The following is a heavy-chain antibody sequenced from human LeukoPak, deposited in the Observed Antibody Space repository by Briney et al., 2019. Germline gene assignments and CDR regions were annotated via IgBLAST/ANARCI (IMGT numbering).Heavy chain of an antibody. D-gene: IGHD3-10*02. CDR1: GFTFSSYG. V-gene: IGHV3-48*04. Sequence: GRSLRLSCAASGFTFSSYGMHWVRQAPGKGLEWVSYISSSGSTIYYADSVKGRFTISRDNAKNSLYLQMNSLRAEDTAVYYCAELGITMIGGVWGKGTTVTISS. CDR3: AELGITMIGGV. J-gene: IGHJ6*04. CDR2: ISSSGSTI.